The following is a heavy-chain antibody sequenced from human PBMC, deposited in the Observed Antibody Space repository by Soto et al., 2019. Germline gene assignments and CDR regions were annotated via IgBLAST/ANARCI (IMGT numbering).Heavy chain of an antibody. CDR1: GYTFTSYG. CDR2: ISAYNGNT. V-gene: IGHV1-18*01. CDR3: ARVGSAASEYYFEY. J-gene: IGHJ4*02. Sequence: ASVKVSCKASGYTFTSYGISWVRQAPGQGLEWMGWISAYNGNTNYAQKLQGRVTMTTDTSTSTAYMELRSLRSDDTAVYYCARVGSAASEYYFEYWGQGTLVTVSS. D-gene: IGHD3-10*01.